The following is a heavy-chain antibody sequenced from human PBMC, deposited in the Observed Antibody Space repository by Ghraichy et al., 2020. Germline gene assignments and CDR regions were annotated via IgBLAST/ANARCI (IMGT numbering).Heavy chain of an antibody. D-gene: IGHD1-26*01. Sequence: ASVKVSCKASGYSFTSNGISWVRQAPGQGLEWMGWISGYNGDTKYVQKLQGRVTMTTDTSTSTAYMELMSLRSDDTAVYYCAREPNWELGRGFDSWGQGTLVTVS. J-gene: IGHJ4*02. CDR3: AREPNWELGRGFDS. CDR1: GYSFTSNG. CDR2: ISGYNGDT. V-gene: IGHV1-18*01.